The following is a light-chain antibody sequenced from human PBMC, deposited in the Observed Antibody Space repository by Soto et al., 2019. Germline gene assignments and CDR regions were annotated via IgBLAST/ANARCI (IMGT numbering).Light chain of an antibody. Sequence: QSALTQPASVSGSPGQSITISCTGTTSDVGTYNYVSWYQQHPGKAPKLMIYDVSNRPSGVSNRFSGSKSGNTASLTISGLQAEDEADYYCSSYVTGSTYLFGTGTKLTVL. J-gene: IGLJ1*01. CDR2: DVS. CDR1: TSDVGTYNY. V-gene: IGLV2-14*01. CDR3: SSYVTGSTYL.